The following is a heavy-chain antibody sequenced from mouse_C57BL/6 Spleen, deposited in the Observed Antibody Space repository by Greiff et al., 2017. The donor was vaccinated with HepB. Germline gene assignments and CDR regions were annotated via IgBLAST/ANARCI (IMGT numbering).Heavy chain of an antibody. CDR2: ISSGSSTI. CDR3: AGYDYDEGYAMDY. CDR1: GFTFSDYG. D-gene: IGHD2-4*01. Sequence: EVKLMESGGGLVKPGGSLKLSCAASGFTFSDYGMHWVRQAPEKGLEWVAYISSGSSTIYYADTVKGRFTISRDNAKNTLFLQMTSLRSEDTAMDYCAGYDYDEGYAMDYWGQGTSVTVSS. J-gene: IGHJ4*01. V-gene: IGHV5-17*01.